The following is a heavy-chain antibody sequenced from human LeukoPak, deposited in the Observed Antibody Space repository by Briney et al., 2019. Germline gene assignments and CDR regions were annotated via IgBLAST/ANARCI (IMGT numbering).Heavy chain of an antibody. J-gene: IGHJ3*02. CDR3: ARDPSWVAGRAFDI. CDR2: IYYSGSA. V-gene: IGHV4-59*06. D-gene: IGHD2-15*01. CDR1: GGSISNYY. Sequence: SETLSLTCTVSGGSISNYYWSWIRQHPGKGLEWIGYIYYSGSAYYNPSLQSRVTISVDTSKNQFSLRLSSVTAADTAVYYCARDPSWVAGRAFDIWGQGTTVTVSP.